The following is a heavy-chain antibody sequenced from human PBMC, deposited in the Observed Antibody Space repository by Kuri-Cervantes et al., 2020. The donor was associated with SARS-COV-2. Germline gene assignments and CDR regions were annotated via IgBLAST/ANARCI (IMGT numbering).Heavy chain of an antibody. CDR1: GFTFGDYA. V-gene: IGHV3-30*04. J-gene: IGHJ3*02. CDR2: ISYDGSNK. Sequence: GGSLRLSCTASGFTFGDYAMNWVRQAPGKGLEWVAVISYDGSNKYYADSVKGRFTISRDNSKNTLYLQMNSLRAEDTAVYYCAAELADAFDIWGQGTMVTVSS. CDR3: AAELADAFDI. D-gene: IGHD1-1*01.